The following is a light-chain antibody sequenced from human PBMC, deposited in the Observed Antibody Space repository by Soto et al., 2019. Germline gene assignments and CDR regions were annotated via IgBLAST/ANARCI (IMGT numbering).Light chain of an antibody. CDR2: EDN. CDR1: SSNIGKNY. V-gene: IGLV1-51*02. CDR3: GTWDSSLSVFV. J-gene: IGLJ1*01. Sequence: QSVLTQPPSVSAAPGQKVTFSCPGSSSNIGKNYVSWYQQVPGTAPKLLIYEDNKRRSGIPDRFSGSKSGTSATLGITGLQTGDEADYYCGTWDSSLSVFVFGTGTKVT.